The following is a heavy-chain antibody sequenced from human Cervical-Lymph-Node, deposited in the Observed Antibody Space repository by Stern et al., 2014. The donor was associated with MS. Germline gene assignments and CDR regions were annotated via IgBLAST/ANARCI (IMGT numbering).Heavy chain of an antibody. CDR3: TRDQS. CDR2: INQDGSEK. CDR1: GFTFTNFW. V-gene: IGHV3-7*01. Sequence: EVQLEESGGGLVQPGGSLRLSCAASGFTFTNFWMSWVRQAPGKGLERVASINQDGSEKYYVDSVKGRFTISRDNAKNSLYLQMNSLRAEDTAVYYCTRDQSWGQGTLVTVSS. J-gene: IGHJ4*02.